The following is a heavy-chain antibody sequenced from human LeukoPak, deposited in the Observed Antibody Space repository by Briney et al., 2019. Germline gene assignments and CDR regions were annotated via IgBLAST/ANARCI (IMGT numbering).Heavy chain of an antibody. CDR1: GFTFSSYA. J-gene: IGHJ4*02. CDR2: ISGSGGYA. D-gene: IGHD3-10*01. CDR3: AKDLVGGPARAYFDY. V-gene: IGHV3-23*01. Sequence: GGSLRLSCAASGFTFSSYAMSWVRQAPGKGLEWVSSISGSGGYAYYANSVKGRLITSRDNSKNTLYLQMNSLRAEDTAVYHCAKDLVGGPARAYFDYWGQGTLVTVSS.